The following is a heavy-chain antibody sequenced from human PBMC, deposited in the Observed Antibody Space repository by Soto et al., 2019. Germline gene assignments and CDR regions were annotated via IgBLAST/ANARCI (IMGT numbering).Heavy chain of an antibody. J-gene: IGHJ4*02. V-gene: IGHV3-53*04. CDR3: ARVWGSYRYVEY. D-gene: IGHD3-16*02. CDR1: GFTVSSNY. Sequence: EVQLVESGGGLVQPGGSLRLSCAASGFTVSSNYMSWVRQAPGKGLEWVSVIHSGGSTYYADSVKGRITISSHNAKNTLYIQMNGLRAEDTAVYYRARVWGSYRYVEYWGQGTLVTVSS. CDR2: IHSGGST.